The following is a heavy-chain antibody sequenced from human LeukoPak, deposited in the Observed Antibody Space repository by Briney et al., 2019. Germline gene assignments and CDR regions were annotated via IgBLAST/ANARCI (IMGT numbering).Heavy chain of an antibody. V-gene: IGHV4-59*01. CDR1: GGSISSYY. CDR3: ASLFGGVIAFDY. CDR2: IYYSGST. J-gene: IGHJ4*02. Sequence: PSETLSLTCTVSGGSISSYYWSWLRQPPAKGLEWIGYIYYSGSTNYNPSLKSRVTISVDTSKNQFSLKLSSVTAADTAVYYCASLFGGVIAFDYWGQGTLVTVSS. D-gene: IGHD3-16*01.